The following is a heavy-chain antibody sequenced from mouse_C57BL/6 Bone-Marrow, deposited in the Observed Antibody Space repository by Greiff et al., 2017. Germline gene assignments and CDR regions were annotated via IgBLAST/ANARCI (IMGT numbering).Heavy chain of an antibody. V-gene: IGHV1-9*01. CDR3: ARKGYGNYPFAY. CDR1: GYTFTGYW. Sequence: QVLLLPSGAELMKPGASVKLSCTATGYTFTGYWIAWVKQRPGHGLEWIGEIFPGSGSTNYNEKFKGQATFTADTSSNTAYMQLSRLTTKDSAIYYCARKGYGNYPFAYWGQGTLVTVSA. CDR2: IFPGSGST. D-gene: IGHD2-1*01. J-gene: IGHJ3*01.